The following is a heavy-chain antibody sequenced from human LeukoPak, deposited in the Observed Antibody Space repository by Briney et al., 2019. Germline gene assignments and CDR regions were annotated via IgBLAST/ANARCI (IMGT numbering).Heavy chain of an antibody. D-gene: IGHD6-13*01. Sequence: PSETLSLTCAVYGGSFSGYYWSCIRQPPGKGLEWIGEINQSGSSSSNPSLKSGVTISVNPSKNQFSLTLSSETAADTAVYYCATMNIPAAGDNKWCDPWGQGTLVSVSS. CDR2: INQSGSS. CDR1: GGSFSGYY. CDR3: ATMNIPAAGDNKWCDP. J-gene: IGHJ5*02. V-gene: IGHV4-34*01.